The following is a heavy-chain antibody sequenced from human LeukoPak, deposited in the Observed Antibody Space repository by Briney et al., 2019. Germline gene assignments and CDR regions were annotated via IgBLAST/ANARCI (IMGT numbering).Heavy chain of an antibody. CDR3: ARVTLSSGMDV. CDR2: TYYRSKWFN. D-gene: IGHD6-6*01. V-gene: IGHV6-1*01. J-gene: IGHJ6*02. CDR1: GDSVSSNSAT. Sequence: SQTLSLTCAISGDSVSSNSATWNWIRQPPSRGLEWLGRTYYRSKWFNDYAVSVKSRISINPDTSKNQFSLQLNSVTPEDTAVYYAARVTLSSGMDVWGQGTTVTVSS.